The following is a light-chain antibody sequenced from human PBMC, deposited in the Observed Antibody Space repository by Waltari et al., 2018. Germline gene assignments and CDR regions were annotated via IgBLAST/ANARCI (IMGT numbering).Light chain of an antibody. CDR1: SSDVGGYNY. Sequence: QSALTQPASVSGSPGQSITISCTGTSSDVGGYNYVSWYQQHPGKAPKLMIHDVSNRPAGVPNRCSSYESCNTSSLTISGLQAEYEADYYCSSYISSSTLELFGGGTSLPVL. V-gene: IGLV2-14*03. CDR3: SSYISSSTLEL. CDR2: DVS. J-gene: IGLJ2*01.